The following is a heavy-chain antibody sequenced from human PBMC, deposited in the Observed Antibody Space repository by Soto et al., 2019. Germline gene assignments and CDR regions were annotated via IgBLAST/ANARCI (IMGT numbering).Heavy chain of an antibody. J-gene: IGHJ6*02. Sequence: QMPLVQSGPEVKKPGTSVKVSCKASGFTFTSSAVQWVRQARGQRLEWIGWIVVGSGNTNYAQKFQERVTITRDMATSTAYMELSSLRSEDTAVYYCAAGTMIVVPNFSYYYYGMDVWGQGTTVTVSS. CDR2: IVVGSGNT. D-gene: IGHD3-22*01. V-gene: IGHV1-58*01. CDR3: AAGTMIVVPNFSYYYYGMDV. CDR1: GFTFTSSA.